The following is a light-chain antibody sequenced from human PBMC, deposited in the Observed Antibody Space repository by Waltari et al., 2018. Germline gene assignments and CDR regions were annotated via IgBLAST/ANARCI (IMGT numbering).Light chain of an antibody. CDR2: GNS. V-gene: IGLV1-40*01. CDR1: SSNIGTGHD. CDR3: QSYDSSLSGSV. J-gene: IGLJ2*01. Sequence: QSVLTQSPSVSGAPGQRVTISCTGSSSNIGTGHDVHWYQQLPGTAPKLLIYGNSNRPSGVPDRFSGSKSGTSASLAITGLQAEDEADYYCQSYDSSLSGSVFGGGTKLTVL.